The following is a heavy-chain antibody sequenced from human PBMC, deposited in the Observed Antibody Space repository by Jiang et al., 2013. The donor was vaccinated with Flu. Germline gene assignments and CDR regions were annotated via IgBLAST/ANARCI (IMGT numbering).Heavy chain of an antibody. CDR3: AKEEAVIISVGRDYFDH. V-gene: IGHV3-23*01. CDR1: GYSFSTYA. CDR2: ISGSGTST. J-gene: IGHJ4*02. D-gene: IGHD6-19*01. Sequence: VQLLESGGGLVQSGGSLRLSCAASGYSFSTYAMSWVRQAPGKGLEWVASISGSGTSTYHADSVKGRFTISRDHSKNTLYLQMNSLRAEDSAVYYCAKEEAVIISVGRDYFDHWGQG.